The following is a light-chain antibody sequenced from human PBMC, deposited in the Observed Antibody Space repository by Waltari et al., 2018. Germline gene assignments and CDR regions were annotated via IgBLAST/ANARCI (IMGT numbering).Light chain of an antibody. V-gene: IGLV4-69*01. CDR3: QTWGTGTWV. Sequence: QLVLTQSPSASASLGASVKLSCTLSSGHSFYPIAWPHQQPEKGPRFLMKVKNDGSHMKGDGIPDRFSGSSSGAERYLTISSLQSEDEADYYCQTWGTGTWVFGGGTKLTVL. CDR2: VKNDGSH. CDR1: SGHSFYP. J-gene: IGLJ3*02.